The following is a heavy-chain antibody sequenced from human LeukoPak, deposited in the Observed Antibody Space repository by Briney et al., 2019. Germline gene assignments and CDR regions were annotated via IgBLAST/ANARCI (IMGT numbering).Heavy chain of an antibody. Sequence: SSETLSLACSVSGGSISSSSYSWGWIRQPPGKGPEWIGSIYSSGSTYYNPSLKSRVTISVDTSKNQFSLNLSSVTAADTGVYYCARRHSSGYYSAFDAWGQGTMVTVSS. V-gene: IGHV4-39*01. J-gene: IGHJ3*01. CDR1: GGSISSSSYS. D-gene: IGHD3-22*01. CDR2: IYSSGST. CDR3: ARRHSSGYYSAFDA.